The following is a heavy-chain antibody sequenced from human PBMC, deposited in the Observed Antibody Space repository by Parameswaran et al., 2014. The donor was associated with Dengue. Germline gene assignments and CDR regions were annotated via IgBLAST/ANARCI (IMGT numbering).Heavy chain of an antibody. CDR3: ARLFYYYYGYGR. V-gene: IGHV5-51*01. CDR2: IYPGDSDT. Sequence: VRQMPGKGLEWMGIIYPGDSDTRYSPSFQGQVTISADKSISTAYLQWSSLKASDTAMYYCARLFYYYYGYGRLGPRDHGHRLL. J-gene: IGHJ6*02.